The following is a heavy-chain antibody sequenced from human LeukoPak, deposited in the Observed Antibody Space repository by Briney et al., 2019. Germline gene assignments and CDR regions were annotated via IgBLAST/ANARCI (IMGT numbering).Heavy chain of an antibody. CDR1: GFTFSSYS. CDR2: ISSSSSTI. D-gene: IGHD6-13*01. V-gene: IGHV3-48*01. J-gene: IGHJ4*02. Sequence: GGSLRLSCAASGFTFSSYSMNWVRQAPGKGLEWLTYISSSSSTIYYADSVKGRFTISRDNAKNSLYLQMNSLRAEDTAVYYCARDSGPGYSSTWYDYWGQGTLVTVSS. CDR3: ARDSGPGYSSTWYDY.